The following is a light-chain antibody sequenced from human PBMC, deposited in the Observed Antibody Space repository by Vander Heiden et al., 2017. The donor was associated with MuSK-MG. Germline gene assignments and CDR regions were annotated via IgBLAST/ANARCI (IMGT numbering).Light chain of an antibody. CDR3: QQGYSTLG. CDR1: QSICSY. V-gene: IGKV1-39*01. J-gene: IGKJ5*01. CDR2: AAS. Sequence: DIQMTQSPSSLSASVGDRATITCRASQSICSYLNQYQQRPGKAPKLLIYAASRSQSGVPSRFSGSGSGTDFTLTISQLQPEDFANYYWQQGYSTLGFGQRTRLEIK.